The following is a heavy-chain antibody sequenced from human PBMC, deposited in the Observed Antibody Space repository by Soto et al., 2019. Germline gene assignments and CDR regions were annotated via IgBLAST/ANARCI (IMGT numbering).Heavy chain of an antibody. CDR3: ARRTIYDFIGAYYYYGMDV. V-gene: IGHV3-33*01. Sequence: QVQLVEPGGGVVQPGRSLRLSCAASGFTFSSYGMHWVRQAPGKGLEWVAVIWYDGSNKYYADSVKGRFTISRDNSKNTLYLQMNSLRAEDTAVYYCARRTIYDFIGAYYYYGMDVWGQGTTVTVSS. D-gene: IGHD3-3*01. CDR1: GFTFSSYG. CDR2: IWYDGSNK. J-gene: IGHJ6*02.